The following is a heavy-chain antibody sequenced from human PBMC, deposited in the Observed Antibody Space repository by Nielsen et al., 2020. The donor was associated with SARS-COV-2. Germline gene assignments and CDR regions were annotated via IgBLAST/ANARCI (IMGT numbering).Heavy chain of an antibody. D-gene: IGHD6-19*01. CDR1: GFTFSSYD. Sequence: GESLKISCAASGFTFSSYDMHWVRQATGKGLEWVSAIGTAGDTYYPGSVKGRFTISRENAKNSLYLQMNSLRAEDTAVYYCARDRGSGWYGYFDYWGQGTLVTVSS. J-gene: IGHJ4*02. CDR2: IGTAGDT. V-gene: IGHV3-13*01. CDR3: ARDRGSGWYGYFDY.